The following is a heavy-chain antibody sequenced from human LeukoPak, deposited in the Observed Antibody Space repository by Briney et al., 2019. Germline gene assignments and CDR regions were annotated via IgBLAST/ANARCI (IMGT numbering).Heavy chain of an antibody. CDR2: INPSGGST. V-gene: IGHV1-46*01. Sequence: ASVKVSCKASGYTFTSYYMHWVRQAPGQGLEWMGIINPSGGSTSYAQKLQGRVTMTTDTSTSTAYMELRSLRSDDTAVYYCARAPYSSSSEYFQHWGQGTLVTVSS. CDR1: GYTFTSYY. J-gene: IGHJ1*01. D-gene: IGHD6-13*01. CDR3: ARAPYSSSSEYFQH.